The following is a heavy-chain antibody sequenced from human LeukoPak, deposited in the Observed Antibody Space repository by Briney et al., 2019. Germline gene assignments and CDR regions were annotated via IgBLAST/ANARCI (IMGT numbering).Heavy chain of an antibody. D-gene: IGHD2/OR15-2a*01. CDR2: IYSSGGST. CDR3: AREPPNSYYFDY. CDR1: GYSFTTDN. J-gene: IGHJ4*02. Sequence: ASVKVSCKASGYSFTTDNMHWMRLAPGQRLEWMGIIYSSGGSTSAQKFQGRVTMTRDTSTSTVYMELSSLRSEDTAVYYCAREPPNSYYFDYWGQGTLVTVSS. V-gene: IGHV1-46*01.